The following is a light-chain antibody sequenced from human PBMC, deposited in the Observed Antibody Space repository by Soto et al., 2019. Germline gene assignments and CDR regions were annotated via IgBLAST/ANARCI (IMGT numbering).Light chain of an antibody. CDR2: LGS. CDR1: QNLMHSNGYNY. CDR3: MQTLQTPT. V-gene: IGKV2-28*01. J-gene: IGKJ1*01. Sequence: DIVMTQSPLSLPVTPGEPASISCRSSQNLMHSNGYNYLDWYVQKPGQSPQLMIYLGSNRASGVPDRLNGSGLGTDFTLKISRVEAEDVGFYYCMQTLQTPTFGQGTKVDIK.